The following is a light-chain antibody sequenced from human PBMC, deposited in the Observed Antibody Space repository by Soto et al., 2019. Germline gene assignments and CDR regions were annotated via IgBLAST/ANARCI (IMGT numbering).Light chain of an antibody. V-gene: IGKV1-5*01. CDR1: QSISNW. Sequence: DIQITQSPSTLSASVGDRVTITCRASQSISNWLAWYQQKAGKVPKLLIYDASTLASGVPSRFSGSGAGTEFTLTISSLQPEDSATYYCQQSFSIPITFGQGTRLEIK. CDR2: DAS. J-gene: IGKJ5*01. CDR3: QQSFSIPIT.